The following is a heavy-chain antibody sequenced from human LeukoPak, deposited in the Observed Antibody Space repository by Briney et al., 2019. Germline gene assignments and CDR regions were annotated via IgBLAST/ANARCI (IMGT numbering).Heavy chain of an antibody. CDR2: INPNSGGT. V-gene: IGHV1-2*02. Sequence: ASVKVSCKASGYTFTGYYMHWVRQAPGQGREWMGWINPNSGGTNYAQKFQGRVTMTRDTSISTAYMELSRLRSDDTAVYYCAREMGEYYDILTGYFPFDYWSQGTLVTVSS. CDR3: AREMGEYYDILTGYFPFDY. CDR1: GYTFTGYY. D-gene: IGHD3-9*01. J-gene: IGHJ4*02.